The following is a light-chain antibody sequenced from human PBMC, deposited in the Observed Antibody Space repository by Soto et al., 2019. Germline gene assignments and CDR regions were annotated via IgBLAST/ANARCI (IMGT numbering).Light chain of an antibody. CDR1: QSVGGN. CDR3: QQFNTWPRT. J-gene: IGKJ1*01. V-gene: IGKV3D-15*01. CDR2: GAS. Sequence: EIVMTQSPATLSVSPGERVTLSCRASQSVGGNLAWYQQKPGQPPRLLIYGASTRATAFPARFSGSGSGTEFTLTISSLQSEDFSVYSCQQFNTWPRTFGQGTKVEI.